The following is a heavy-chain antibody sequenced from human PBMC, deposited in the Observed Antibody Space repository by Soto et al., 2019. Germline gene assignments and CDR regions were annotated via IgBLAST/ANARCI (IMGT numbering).Heavy chain of an antibody. CDR3: AREDYYDSSGYGDYYYYGMDV. V-gene: IGHV3-11*01. Sequence: QVQLVESGGGLVKPGGSLRLSCAASGFTFSDYYMSWIRQAPGKGLEWVSYISSSGSTIYYADSVKGRFTISRDNAKNLLYLQMNSLRAEDTAVYYCAREDYYDSSGYGDYYYYGMDVWGQGTTVTVSS. CDR2: ISSSGSTI. CDR1: GFTFSDYY. D-gene: IGHD3-22*01. J-gene: IGHJ6*02.